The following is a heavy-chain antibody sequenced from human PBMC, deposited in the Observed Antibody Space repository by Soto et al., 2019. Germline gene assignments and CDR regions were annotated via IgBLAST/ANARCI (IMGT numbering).Heavy chain of an antibody. CDR3: ARAAHYSSPFRWFDP. V-gene: IGHV4-31*03. D-gene: IGHD6-13*01. Sequence: QVQLQESGPGLVKSSQTLSLTCTVSGGSISSGGYYWSWIRQHPGKGLEWIGYIYYSGSTYYNPSLKSRVTISVDTSKNQFSLKLSSVTAADTAVYYCARAAHYSSPFRWFDPWGQGTLVTVSS. CDR1: GGSISSGGYY. J-gene: IGHJ5*02. CDR2: IYYSGST.